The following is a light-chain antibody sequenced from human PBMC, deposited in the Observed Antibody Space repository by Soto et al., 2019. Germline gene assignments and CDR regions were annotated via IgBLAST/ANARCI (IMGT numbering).Light chain of an antibody. CDR2: DVS. J-gene: IGLJ1*01. Sequence: QSVLTQPRSVSGSPGQSVTISCTGTGSDVGAYNYVSWYQQHPGKAPKFIIYDVSKRPSGVPDRFSGSKSGNTASLTITGLQAEDEAEYYCCSYAGSPYVFGTGTKATVL. CDR1: GSDVGAYNY. CDR3: CSYAGSPYV. V-gene: IGLV2-11*01.